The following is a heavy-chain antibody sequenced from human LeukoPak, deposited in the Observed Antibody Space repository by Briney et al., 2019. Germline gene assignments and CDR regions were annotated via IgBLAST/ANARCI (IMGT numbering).Heavy chain of an antibody. CDR3: AGSTEPYYYYYYMDV. V-gene: IGHV4-59*01. CDR1: VGSMSSYY. CDR2: IYYSGST. D-gene: IGHD1-14*01. Sequence: SETLSLTCTVSVGSMSSYYWSWIRQPRGKGLEWIGYIYYSGSTNYNPSLKSRVTISVDTSKNQFSLKLSSVTAADTAVYYCAGSTEPYYYYYYMDVWGKGTTVTVSS. J-gene: IGHJ6*03.